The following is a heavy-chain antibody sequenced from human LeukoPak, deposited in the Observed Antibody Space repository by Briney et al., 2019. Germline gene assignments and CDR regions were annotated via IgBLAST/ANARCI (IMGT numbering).Heavy chain of an antibody. D-gene: IGHD3-22*01. Sequence: GSLRLSCAASGFTFSSYSMNWVRQAPGKGLEWVSYISSSSSTIYYADSVKGRFTISRDNAKNSLYLQMNSLRAEDTAVYYCARDPEGGYDSSGYPDYWGQGTLVTVSS. V-gene: IGHV3-48*01. J-gene: IGHJ4*02. CDR1: GFTFSSYS. CDR2: ISSSSSTI. CDR3: ARDPEGGYDSSGYPDY.